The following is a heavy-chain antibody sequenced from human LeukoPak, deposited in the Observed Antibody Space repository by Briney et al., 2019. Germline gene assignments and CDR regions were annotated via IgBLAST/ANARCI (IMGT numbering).Heavy chain of an antibody. Sequence: GASVKVSCKASGYTFTSYGIGWVRQAPGQGLEWMGWISAYNGNTNYAQKLQGRVTMTTDTSTSTAYMELRSLRSDDTAVYYCARVPILLWFGELRPLYYYYMDVWGKGTTVTVSS. CDR3: ARVPILLWFGELRPLYYYYMDV. D-gene: IGHD3-10*01. J-gene: IGHJ6*03. V-gene: IGHV1-18*01. CDR1: GYTFTSYG. CDR2: ISAYNGNT.